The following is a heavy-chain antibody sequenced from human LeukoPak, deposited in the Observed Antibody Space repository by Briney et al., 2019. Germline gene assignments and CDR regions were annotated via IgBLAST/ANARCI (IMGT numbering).Heavy chain of an antibody. V-gene: IGHV1-46*01. CDR3: AGATYYYDSSGPFAIDY. D-gene: IGHD3-22*01. Sequence: ASVKVSCKASGYTFTSYYMHWVRQAPGQGLEWMGIINPSGGSTSYAQKFQGRVTMTRDMSTSTVYMELSSLRSEDTAVYYCAGATYYYDSSGPFAIDYWGQGTLVTVYS. J-gene: IGHJ4*02. CDR1: GYTFTSYY. CDR2: INPSGGST.